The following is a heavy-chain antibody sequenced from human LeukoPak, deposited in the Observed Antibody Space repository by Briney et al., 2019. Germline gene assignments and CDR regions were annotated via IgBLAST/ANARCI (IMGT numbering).Heavy chain of an antibody. CDR3: ARDTGMSHTVTPYYYGIDV. CDR2: IYHSGST. CDR1: GGSISSSNW. J-gene: IGHJ6*02. D-gene: IGHD4-17*01. V-gene: IGHV4-4*02. Sequence: PSGTLSLTCAVSGGSISSSNWWSRVRQPPGKGLEWIGEIYHSGSTNYNPSLKSRVTISVDKSKNQFSLKLSSVTAADTAVYYCARDTGMSHTVTPYYYGIDVWGQGTTVTVSS.